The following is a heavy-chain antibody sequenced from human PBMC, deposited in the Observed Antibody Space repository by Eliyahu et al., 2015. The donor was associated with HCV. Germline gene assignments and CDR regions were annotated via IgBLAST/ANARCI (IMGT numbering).Heavy chain of an antibody. CDR1: GYTLTELS. D-gene: IGHD2-8*01. V-gene: IGHV1-24*01. CDR2: FDPEDGET. CDR3: ATSIYCTNGVCYHSYYYYGMDV. J-gene: IGHJ6*02. Sequence: QVQLVQSGAEVKKPGASVKVSCKVSGYTLTELSMHWVRQAPGKGLEWMGGFDPEDGETIYAQKFQGRVTMTEDTSTDTAYMELSSLRSEDTAVYYCATSIYCTNGVCYHSYYYYGMDVWGQGTTVTVSS.